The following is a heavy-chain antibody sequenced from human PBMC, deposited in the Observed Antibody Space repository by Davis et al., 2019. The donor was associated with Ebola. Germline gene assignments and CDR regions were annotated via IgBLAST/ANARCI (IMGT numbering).Heavy chain of an antibody. CDR1: GFTFSSYG. V-gene: IGHV3-30*02. CDR2: IQYDGSNK. J-gene: IGHJ6*02. D-gene: IGHD2-15*01. Sequence: GESLKISCAASGFTFSSYGMHWVRQAPGKGLDWVAFIQYDGSNKYYADSVKGRFTISRDNSKNTLYLQMNSLRAEDTAVYYCAKDRGSCSGGRCYMDVWGQGTTVTVSS. CDR3: AKDRGSCSGGRCYMDV.